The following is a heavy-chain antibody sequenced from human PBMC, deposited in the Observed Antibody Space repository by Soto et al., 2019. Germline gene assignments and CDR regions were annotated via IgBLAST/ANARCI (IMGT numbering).Heavy chain of an antibody. CDR1: GFTFSSYG. J-gene: IGHJ4*02. Sequence: GGSLRLSCAASGFTFSSYGMTWVRQAPGKGLEWVSFSSATGAGTYYADSVKGRFAISRDNSKNTVSLQVSRLRADDTATYYCVKDRSWVVVEEAAAQFDYWGQGALVTVSS. D-gene: IGHD2-2*01. V-gene: IGHV3-23*01. CDR2: SSATGAGT. CDR3: VKDRSWVVVEEAAAQFDY.